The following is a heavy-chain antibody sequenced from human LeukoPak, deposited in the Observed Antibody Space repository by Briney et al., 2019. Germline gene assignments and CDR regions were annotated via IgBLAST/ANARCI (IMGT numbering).Heavy chain of an antibody. V-gene: IGHV3-21*01. Sequence: RPGGSLRLSCAASGFTFSSYSMNWVRQAPGKGLEWVSSISSSSSYIYYADSVKGRFTISRDNAKNSLYLQMNSLRAEDTAVYYCAREPKQCPYCGGGGFDGWGQGTLVTVSS. CDR2: ISSSSSYI. CDR3: AREPKQCPYCGGGGFDG. D-gene: IGHD2-21*01. J-gene: IGHJ5*02. CDR1: GFTFSSYS.